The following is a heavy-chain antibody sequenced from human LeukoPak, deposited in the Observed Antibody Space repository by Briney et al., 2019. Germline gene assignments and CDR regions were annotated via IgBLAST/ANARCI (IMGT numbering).Heavy chain of an antibody. J-gene: IGHJ3*02. CDR2: ISGSGGNT. D-gene: IGHD2-21*01. CDR3: ARDNYILRAFDI. CDR1: GFTFSSYA. V-gene: IGHV3-23*01. Sequence: GGSLRLSCAASGFTFSSYAMSWVRQAPGKGLQWVSAISGSGGNTYYADSVKGRFTISRDNSKNTLYLQMNSLRAEDTAVYYCARDNYILRAFDIWGQGTMVTVSS.